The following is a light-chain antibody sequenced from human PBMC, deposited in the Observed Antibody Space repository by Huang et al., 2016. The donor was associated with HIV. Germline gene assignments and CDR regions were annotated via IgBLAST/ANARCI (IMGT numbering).Light chain of an antibody. Sequence: EIVMTQYPATLSVSPGERGTLSCRASQNISSDLAWYQQKPGQAPRLLVYGTSTRATGIPASFSGGGSGTEFTLTISSLQSEDLAVYYCQQYNSWPPGYTFGQGTNLEIK. J-gene: IGKJ2*01. V-gene: IGKV3-15*01. CDR2: GTS. CDR1: QNISSD. CDR3: QQYNSWPPGYT.